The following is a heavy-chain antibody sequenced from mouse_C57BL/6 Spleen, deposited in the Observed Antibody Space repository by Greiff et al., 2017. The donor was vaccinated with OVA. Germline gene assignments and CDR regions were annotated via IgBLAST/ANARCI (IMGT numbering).Heavy chain of an antibody. CDR2: ISSGSSTI. Sequence: EVQLVESGGGLVKPGGSLKLSCAASGFTFSDYGMHWVRQAPEKVLEWVAYISSGSSTIYYADTVKGRFTISRDNAKNTLFLQMTSLRSEDTAMYYCARKTGTGAMDYWGQGTSVTVSS. J-gene: IGHJ4*01. D-gene: IGHD4-1*01. CDR3: ARKTGTGAMDY. V-gene: IGHV5-17*01. CDR1: GFTFSDYG.